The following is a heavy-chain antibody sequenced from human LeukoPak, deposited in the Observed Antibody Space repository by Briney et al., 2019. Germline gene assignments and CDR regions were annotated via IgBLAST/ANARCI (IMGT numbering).Heavy chain of an antibody. Sequence: SETLSLTCTVSGGSISSYYWSWIRQPAGKGLEWIGRIYTSGSTNYNPSLKSRVTMSVDTSKNQFSLKLSSVTAADTAVYYCARTYNNYYYYYMDVWGKGTTVIVSS. V-gene: IGHV4-4*07. D-gene: IGHD5-24*01. CDR1: GGSISSYY. CDR2: IYTSGST. CDR3: ARTYNNYYYYYMDV. J-gene: IGHJ6*03.